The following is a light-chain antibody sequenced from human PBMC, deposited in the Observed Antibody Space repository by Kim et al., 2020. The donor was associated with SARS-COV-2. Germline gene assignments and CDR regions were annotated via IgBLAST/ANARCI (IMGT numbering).Light chain of an antibody. J-gene: IGLJ3*02. V-gene: IGLV1-40*01. CDR2: AHS. Sequence: QSVLTQPPSVSGAPGQKVTISCTGTSSNIGAGYDVQWYQRLPGSAPKLLIYAHSNRPSGVPGRFSGSKSGTSASLAITRLQAEDEADYYCQSFDSRLSAWVFGGGTKVTVL. CDR1: SSNIGAGYD. CDR3: QSFDSRLSAWV.